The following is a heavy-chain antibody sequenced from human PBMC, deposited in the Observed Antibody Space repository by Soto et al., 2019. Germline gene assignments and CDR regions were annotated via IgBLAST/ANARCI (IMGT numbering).Heavy chain of an antibody. Sequence: ASVKVSFKASGYTFTSYDIYWLRQATGQGLEWMGWMNPNTGNSGYAQKFQGRVTMTSDTSISTAHMELSSLRSEDTAVYYCARRAETNGWNGFGADKYYFDFWGQGTLVTVSS. CDR3: ARRAETNGWNGFGADKYYFDF. V-gene: IGHV1-8*01. D-gene: IGHD1-1*01. CDR2: MNPNTGNS. J-gene: IGHJ4*02. CDR1: GYTFTSYD.